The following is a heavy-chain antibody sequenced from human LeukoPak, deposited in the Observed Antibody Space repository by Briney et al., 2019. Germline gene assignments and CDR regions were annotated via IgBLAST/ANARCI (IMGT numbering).Heavy chain of an antibody. J-gene: IGHJ4*02. CDR2: LYSDGNT. Sequence: GGSLRLSCAASGFTFSNYWMSWVRQAPGKGLEWVSVLYSDGNTKYADSVQGRFTISRDNSKNTLYLEMNSLSPDDTAVYYCARGVEPLAANTLAYWGQGTLVTVSS. D-gene: IGHD1-14*01. CDR1: GFTFSNYW. CDR3: ARGVEPLAANTLAY. V-gene: IGHV3-53*01.